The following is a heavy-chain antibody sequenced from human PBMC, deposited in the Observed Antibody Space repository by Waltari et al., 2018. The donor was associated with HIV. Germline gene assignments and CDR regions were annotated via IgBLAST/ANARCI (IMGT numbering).Heavy chain of an antibody. D-gene: IGHD3-22*01. Sequence: QVQLVESGGGVVQPGGSLRFSCAASGIAFFNSYGMHWVRQAPGKGLEGVATKSYDTTNIDYVESVRGRFTISRDNSKNTVYLQMNRLRGEDTAVYYCAKDRRQGFYYDSSGERPFDYWGQGTLVTVSS. CDR2: KSYDTTNI. J-gene: IGHJ4*02. V-gene: IGHV3-30*18. CDR1: GIAFFNSYG. CDR3: AKDRRQGFYYDSSGERPFDY.